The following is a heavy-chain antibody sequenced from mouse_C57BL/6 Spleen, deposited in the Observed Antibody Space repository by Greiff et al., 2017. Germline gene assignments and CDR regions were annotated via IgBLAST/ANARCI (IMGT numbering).Heavy chain of an antibody. CDR1: GYTFTSYW. CDR3: ARDYGLGYAMDY. Sequence: VQLQQPGAELVKPGVSVKLSCKASGYTFTSYWMHWVKQRPGQGLEWIGMIHPNSGSTNYNEKFKSKATLTVDKSSSTAYMQLSSLTSEDSAVYYCARDYGLGYAMDYWGQGTSVTVSS. J-gene: IGHJ4*01. V-gene: IGHV1-64*01. CDR2: IHPNSGST. D-gene: IGHD1-1*01.